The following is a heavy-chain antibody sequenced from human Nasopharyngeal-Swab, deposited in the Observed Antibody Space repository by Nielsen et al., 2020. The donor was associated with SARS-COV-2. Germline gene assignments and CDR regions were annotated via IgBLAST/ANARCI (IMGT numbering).Heavy chain of an antibody. CDR1: GFTFSNYG. CDR3: ARGSSVHAFDV. CDR2: IWYDGSNK. D-gene: IGHD3-10*01. Sequence: GGSLRLSCVASGFTFSNYGMHWVRQTPGKGLEWVAVIWYDGSNKDYADSVKGRFTISRDNSKNTLFLEMDSLRAEDTAVYYCARGSSVHAFDVWGQGTEVTVSS. J-gene: IGHJ3*01. V-gene: IGHV3-33*01.